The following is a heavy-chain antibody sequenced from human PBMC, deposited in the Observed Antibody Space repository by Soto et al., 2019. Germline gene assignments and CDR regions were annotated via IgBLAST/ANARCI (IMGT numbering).Heavy chain of an antibody. V-gene: IGHV3-30*03. J-gene: IGHJ4*02. CDR3: VRDSSGYYLNY. CDR1: GFTFSSYG. CDR2: ISYDGSNK. D-gene: IGHD3-22*01. Sequence: GESLKISCAASGFTFSSYGMHWVRQAPGKGLEWVAVISYDGSNKYYADSVKGRFTISRDNSKNTLYLQMNSLRAEDTAVYYCVRDSSGYYLNYWGQGTLVTVSS.